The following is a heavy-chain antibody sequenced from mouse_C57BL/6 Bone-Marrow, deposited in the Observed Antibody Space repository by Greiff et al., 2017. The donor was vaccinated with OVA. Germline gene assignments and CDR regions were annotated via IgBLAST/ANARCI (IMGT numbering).Heavy chain of an antibody. CDR1: GYTFTSYW. CDR2: IDPSDSYT. CDR3: ARWYYGSSLDY. D-gene: IGHD1-1*01. Sequence: QVQLKQSGAELVKPGASVKLSCKASGYTFTSYWMQWVKQRPGQGLEWIGEIDPSDSYTNYNQKFKGKATLTVDTSSSTAYMQLSSLTSEDSAVYYCARWYYGSSLDYWGQGTTLTVSS. J-gene: IGHJ2*01. V-gene: IGHV1-50*01.